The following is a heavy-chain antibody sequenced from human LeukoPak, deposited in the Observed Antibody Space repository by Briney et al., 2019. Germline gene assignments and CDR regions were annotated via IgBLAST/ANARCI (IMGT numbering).Heavy chain of an antibody. CDR2: INPSGGST. J-gene: IGHJ4*02. CDR1: GYTFTSYY. V-gene: IGHV1-46*01. D-gene: IGHD5/OR15-5a*01. Sequence: ASVKVSCKASGYTFTSYYMHWVRQAPGQGLEWMGIINPSGGSTSYAQKFQGRVTMTTDTSTSTAYMELRSLRSDDTAVYYCATGSIVYYFDYWGQGTLVTVSS. CDR3: ATGSIVYYFDY.